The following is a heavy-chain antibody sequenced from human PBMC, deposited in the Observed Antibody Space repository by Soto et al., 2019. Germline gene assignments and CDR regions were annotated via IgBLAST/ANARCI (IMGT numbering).Heavy chain of an antibody. CDR3: AKHGGYSFGPGDYYGMDV. V-gene: IGHV3-23*01. Sequence: EVQLLESGGGLVQPGGSLRLSCAASGFTFSNFAMNWVRQAPGKGLEWVSGIIGSGHTTYYADSVKGRFTISRDKSKTTLYLQMNSLRAEDTATYYCAKHGGYSFGPGDYYGMDVWGQGTTVTVSS. CDR1: GFTFSNFA. D-gene: IGHD5-18*01. CDR2: IIGSGHTT. J-gene: IGHJ6*02.